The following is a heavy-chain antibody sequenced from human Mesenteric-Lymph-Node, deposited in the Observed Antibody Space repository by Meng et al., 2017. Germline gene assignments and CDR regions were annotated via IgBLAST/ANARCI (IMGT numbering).Heavy chain of an antibody. D-gene: IGHD2-21*02. V-gene: IGHV1-3*01. J-gene: IGHJ4*02. Sequence: QVQLVQSGAEVKNPGASVKVSYKSSGYSFTTYGIHWVRQAPGQSLEWMGWVNAASGNTRYSQKFQDRVTINRNTSASSAYMEVSSLRSEDTDVYYCAKSSLHAGTLYFGSWGQGTLVTVSS. CDR2: VNAASGNT. CDR1: GYSFTTYG. CDR3: AKSSLHAGTLYFGS.